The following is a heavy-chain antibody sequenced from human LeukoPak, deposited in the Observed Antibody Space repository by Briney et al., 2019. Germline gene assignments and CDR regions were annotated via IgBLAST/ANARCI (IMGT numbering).Heavy chain of an antibody. Sequence: PSETLSLTCTVSDGSISSSSYYWGWIRQPPGKGLEWIGSIYYSGSTYYNPSLKSRVTISVDTSKNQFSLRLSSVTAADTAVYYCARGPGYWGQGTLVTVSS. CDR2: IYYSGST. CDR1: DGSISSSSYY. V-gene: IGHV4-39*01. J-gene: IGHJ4*02. CDR3: ARGPGY.